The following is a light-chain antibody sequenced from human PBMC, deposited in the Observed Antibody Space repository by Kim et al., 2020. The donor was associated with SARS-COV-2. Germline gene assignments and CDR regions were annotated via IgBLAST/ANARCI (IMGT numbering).Light chain of an antibody. CDR1: HSVGGGF. Sequence: PGERAPLSCRASHSVGGGFSAWYQQKPGQAPRLLIYDASTGAIGVPDRFRGGGSGTDFTFTITRREPEDFAVYYCHQYGSSPQTFGQGTKVDIK. CDR2: DAS. J-gene: IGKJ1*01. V-gene: IGKV3-20*01. CDR3: HQYGSSPQT.